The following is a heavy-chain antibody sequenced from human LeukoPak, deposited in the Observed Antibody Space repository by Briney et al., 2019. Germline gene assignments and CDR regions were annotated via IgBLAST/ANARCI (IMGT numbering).Heavy chain of an antibody. J-gene: IGHJ4*02. Sequence: GGSLRLSCAASGFTFSNYAMNWVRQAPGKGLEWVSAISGSGGSTYYADSVKSRFTISRDNSKNTLYLQMNSLRAEDTAVYYCAKVGGLLHLDYWGQGTLVTVSS. V-gene: IGHV3-23*01. CDR3: AKVGGLLHLDY. D-gene: IGHD3-10*01. CDR1: GFTFSNYA. CDR2: ISGSGGST.